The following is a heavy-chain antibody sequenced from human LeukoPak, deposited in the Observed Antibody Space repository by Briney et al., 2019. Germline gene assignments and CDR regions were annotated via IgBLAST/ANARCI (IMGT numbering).Heavy chain of an antibody. CDR1: GDPIYRHY. Sequence: SETLSLTCTVSGDPIYRHYWSWIRQTPGKGLEWIGYVSYRGSTNYNPSLQSRVTMSIDTSNNQFSLSLSSVTAADTAVYYCATNAGPAAHAAIDIWGQGTLVTVSS. V-gene: IGHV4-59*08. CDR2: VSYRGST. CDR3: ATNAGPAAHAAIDI. J-gene: IGHJ3*02. D-gene: IGHD2-2*01.